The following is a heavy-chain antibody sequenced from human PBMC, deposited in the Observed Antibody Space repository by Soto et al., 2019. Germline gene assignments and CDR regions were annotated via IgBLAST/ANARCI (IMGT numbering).Heavy chain of an antibody. V-gene: IGHV4-59*08. CDR2: IYYSGST. D-gene: IGHD3-22*01. CDR3: ALYYDSSGYYYGYFQH. CDR1: GGAIRSYY. Sequence: SETLSLTCTVSGGAIRSYYWSWIRQPPGKGLEWIGYIYYSGSTNYNPSLKSRVTISVDTSKDQFSLKLSSVTAADTAVYYCALYYDSSGYYYGYFQHWGQGTLVTVS. J-gene: IGHJ1*01.